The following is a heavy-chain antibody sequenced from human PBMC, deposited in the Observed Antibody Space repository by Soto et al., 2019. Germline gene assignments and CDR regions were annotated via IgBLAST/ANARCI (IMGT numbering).Heavy chain of an antibody. Sequence: GGSLRLSCAASGFTFSSYAMHWVRQAPGKGLEYVSAISSNGGSTYYANSVKGRFTISRDNSKNTLYLQMGSLRAEDMAVYYCARDQTWRYCSSTSCRQNYMEVWGKGTTVTVSS. J-gene: IGHJ6*03. V-gene: IGHV3-64*01. CDR3: ARDQTWRYCSSTSCRQNYMEV. CDR1: GFTFSSYA. D-gene: IGHD2-2*01. CDR2: ISSNGGST.